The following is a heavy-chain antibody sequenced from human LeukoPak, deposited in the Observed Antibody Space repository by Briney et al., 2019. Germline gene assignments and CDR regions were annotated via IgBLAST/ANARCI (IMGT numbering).Heavy chain of an antibody. CDR1: GFSFTSYW. V-gene: IGHV5-51*01. CDR2: IYPGDSDT. Sequence: GESLKICCKGSGFSFTSYWIAWVRQMPGKGLEWMGIIYPGDSDTRYSPSFQGQVTISADKSITTAYLQWSSLKAADTAMYYCAGSNCSGGSCYSGGFDYWGQGTLVTVSS. CDR3: AGSNCSGGSCYSGGFDY. D-gene: IGHD2-15*01. J-gene: IGHJ4*02.